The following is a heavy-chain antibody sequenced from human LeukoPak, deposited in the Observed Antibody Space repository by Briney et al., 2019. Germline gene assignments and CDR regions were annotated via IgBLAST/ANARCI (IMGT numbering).Heavy chain of an antibody. Sequence: ASVKVSCKASGYTFTGYYMHWVRQAPGEGLEWMGWINPNSGGTKYAQKFQGRVTMTRDTSISTAYMELSRLRSDDTAVYYCARDHSVTMVRGVIRLWGRGTLVTVSS. V-gene: IGHV1-2*02. D-gene: IGHD3-10*01. CDR2: INPNSGGT. CDR3: ARDHSVTMVRGVIRL. CDR1: GYTFTGYY. J-gene: IGHJ4*02.